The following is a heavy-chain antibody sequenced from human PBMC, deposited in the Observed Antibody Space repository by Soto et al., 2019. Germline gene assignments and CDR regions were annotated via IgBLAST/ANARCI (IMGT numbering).Heavy chain of an antibody. Sequence: SETLSLTCTVSGGSVSSGSYYWSWIRQPPGKGQEWIGYIYYSGSTNYNPSLKSRVTISVDTSKNQFSLKLSSVTAADTAVYYCARMEMATITMDYWGQGTLVTVSS. J-gene: IGHJ4*02. CDR3: ARMEMATITMDY. CDR2: IYYSGST. D-gene: IGHD5-12*01. V-gene: IGHV4-61*01. CDR1: GGSVSSGSYY.